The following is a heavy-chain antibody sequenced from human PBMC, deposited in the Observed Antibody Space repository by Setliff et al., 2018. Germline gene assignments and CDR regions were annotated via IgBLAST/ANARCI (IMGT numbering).Heavy chain of an antibody. Sequence: PGGSLRLSCAASGFTFSSLWMSWVRQAPGRGLEWVANINQGGGEQFYVDSVKGRFTIFRDNAKNSLFLQMNSLRAEDTALYYCAKFVGYTYGYDYWGRGTLVTVSS. J-gene: IGHJ4*02. CDR2: INQGGGEQ. D-gene: IGHD5-18*01. CDR3: AKFVGYTYGYDY. CDR1: GFTFSSLW. V-gene: IGHV3-7*01.